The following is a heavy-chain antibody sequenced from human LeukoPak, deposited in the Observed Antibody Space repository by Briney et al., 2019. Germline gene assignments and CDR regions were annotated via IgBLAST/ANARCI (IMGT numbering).Heavy chain of an antibody. J-gene: IGHJ4*02. CDR1: GYTFTSYG. CDR3: ARAAFVVVPAAIRY. CDR2: INPNSGGT. V-gene: IGHV1-2*02. D-gene: IGHD2-2*02. Sequence: ASVKVSCKASGYTFTSYGISWVRQAPGQGLEWMGWINPNSGGTNYAQKFQGRVTMTRDTSISTAYMELSRLRSDDTAVYYCARAAFVVVPAAIRYWGQGTLVTVSS.